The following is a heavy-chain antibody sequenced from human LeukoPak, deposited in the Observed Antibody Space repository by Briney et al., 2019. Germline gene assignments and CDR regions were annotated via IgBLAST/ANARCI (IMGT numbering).Heavy chain of an antibody. D-gene: IGHD6-13*01. CDR3: AKKTPGTHPFDC. CDR1: GFTFSSSA. J-gene: IGHJ4*02. V-gene: IGHV3-23*01. Sequence: GGSLRLSCAASGFTFSSSAMNWVRQAPGKGLEWVSASGTDGDTYYAASVKGRFTISRDNSKNTLYLQMTSLRAEDTAVYYCAKKTPGTHPFDCWGQGTLDTVS. CDR2: SGTDGDT.